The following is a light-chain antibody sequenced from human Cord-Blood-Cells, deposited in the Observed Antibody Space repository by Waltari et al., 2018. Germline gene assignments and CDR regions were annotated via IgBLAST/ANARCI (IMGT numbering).Light chain of an antibody. V-gene: IGLV2-14*01. CDR3: SSYTSSSTLYV. J-gene: IGLJ1*01. Sequence: QSALTQPASVSGSPGQSITISCTGTSSDVGGYNYVSWYQQHPGKAPKLMIYDVSNRPSGVSNRFSGSKAGHTASLTLSVLQAEDEAYYYVSSYTSSSTLYVFGTWTKVTVL. CDR2: DVS. CDR1: SSDVGGYNY.